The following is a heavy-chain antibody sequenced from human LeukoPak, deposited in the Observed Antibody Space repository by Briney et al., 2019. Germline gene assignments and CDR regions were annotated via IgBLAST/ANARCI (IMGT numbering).Heavy chain of an antibody. CDR1: GGSISGYY. J-gene: IGHJ4*02. D-gene: IGHD6-13*01. CDR3: VRFSSSNWAFDL. CDR2: IFYIRVT. Sequence: SERLSLTCTVSGGSISGYYWNWIRQSPGRGLQWVAYIFYIRVTNFNPPLQSRVTLSLDSSNNRFSLKLNPVTAADTAVYYCVRFSSSNWAFDLWGQGTLVTSST. V-gene: IGHV4-59*08.